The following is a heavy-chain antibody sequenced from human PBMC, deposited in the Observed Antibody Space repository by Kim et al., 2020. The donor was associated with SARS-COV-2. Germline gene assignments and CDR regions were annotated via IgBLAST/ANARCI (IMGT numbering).Heavy chain of an antibody. D-gene: IGHD3-9*01. V-gene: IGHV4-59*01. CDR3: ARDNRDDILTGYFNWFDP. J-gene: IGHJ5*02. Sequence: LKSRVTISVDTSKNQFSLKLSSVTAADTALYYCARDNRDDILTGYFNWFDPWGQGTLVTVSS.